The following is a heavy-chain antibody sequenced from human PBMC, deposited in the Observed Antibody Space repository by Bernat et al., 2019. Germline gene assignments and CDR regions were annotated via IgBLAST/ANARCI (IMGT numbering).Heavy chain of an antibody. D-gene: IGHD2-2*01. Sequence: EVQLVESGGGLVQPGGSWGLSCQASGLTLVSNGLTGVRKAPGKGRGWVANLKKVGSEKYYVDSVKGRFTISGDNAKNSLYLQMNSLRAEDTAVYYCARDRGGRYCSSTSCPYYYGMDVWGQGTTVTVSS. CDR3: ARDRGGRYCSSTSCPYYYGMDV. V-gene: IGHV3-7*03. CDR1: GLTLVSNG. J-gene: IGHJ6*02. CDR2: LKKVGSEK.